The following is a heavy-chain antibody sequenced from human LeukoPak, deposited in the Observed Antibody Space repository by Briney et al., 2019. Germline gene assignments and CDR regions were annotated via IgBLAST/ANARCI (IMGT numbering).Heavy chain of an antibody. V-gene: IGHV3-7*01. CDR2: IKQDGSEK. J-gene: IGHJ4*02. CDR1: GFTFSNYW. D-gene: IGHD1-1*01. Sequence: GGTLSLSCAASGFTFSNYWLSWVRQAPGQGLEGVANIKQDGSEKYYVDSVKGRFTISRDNAKNSLYLQMNSLRAEDTAVYYCARDGTIVPLPYWGQGTLITVSA. CDR3: ARDGTIVPLPY.